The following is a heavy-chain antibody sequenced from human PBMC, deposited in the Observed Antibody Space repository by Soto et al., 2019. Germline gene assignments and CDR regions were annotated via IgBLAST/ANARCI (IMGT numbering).Heavy chain of an antibody. CDR1: GYSFTSYW. Sequence: PGESLKISCKGSGYSFTSYWIGWVRQMPGKGLEWMGIIYPGDSDTRYSPSFQGQVTISADKSISAAYLQWSSLKASDTAMYYCARTRRGYGDYDYYYYYMDVWGKGTTVTVSS. V-gene: IGHV5-51*01. J-gene: IGHJ6*03. D-gene: IGHD4-17*01. CDR2: IYPGDSDT. CDR3: ARTRRGYGDYDYYYYYMDV.